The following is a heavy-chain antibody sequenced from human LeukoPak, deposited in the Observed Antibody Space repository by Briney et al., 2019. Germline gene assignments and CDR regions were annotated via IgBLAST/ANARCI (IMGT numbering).Heavy chain of an antibody. CDR3: ARDRGHIVVVTANYYYYGMDV. D-gene: IGHD2-21*02. V-gene: IGHV1-2*02. CDR2: INPNSGGT. Sequence: ASVTVSCKASGYTFTGYYMHSVRQAPGQGLEWMGWINPNSGGTNYAQKFQGRVTMTRDTSISTAYMELSRLRSDDTAVYYCARDRGHIVVVTANYYYYGMDVWGQGTTVTVSS. J-gene: IGHJ6*02. CDR1: GYTFTGYY.